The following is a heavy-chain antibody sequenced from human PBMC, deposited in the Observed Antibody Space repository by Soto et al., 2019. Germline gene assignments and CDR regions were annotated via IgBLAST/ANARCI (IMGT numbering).Heavy chain of an antibody. CDR2: IYPGDSDT. CDR3: ARQGSLWATVTSSYGMDV. Sequence: PGESLKISCKGSGYSFTSYWIGWVRQMPGKGLEWMGIIYPGDSDTRYSPSFQGQVTISADKSISTAYLQWSSLKASDTAMYYCARQGSLWATVTSSYGMDVWGQGTTVTVSS. J-gene: IGHJ6*02. D-gene: IGHD4-17*01. CDR1: GYSFTSYW. V-gene: IGHV5-51*01.